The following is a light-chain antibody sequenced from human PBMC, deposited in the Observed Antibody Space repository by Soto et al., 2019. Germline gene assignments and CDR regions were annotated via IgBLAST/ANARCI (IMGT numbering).Light chain of an antibody. J-gene: IGKJ1*01. CDR2: GAS. Sequence: DIQLTQSPSSVSASVGDSVTISCRASQGISSWLAWYQQKAGKAPKLLIYGASRLLNGVPSSFSGSGSVTYFTLTVSSLQPEDLATYYCQQTAGLPRTFGQGAKLESK. CDR3: QQTAGLPRT. CDR1: QGISSW. V-gene: IGKV1D-12*01.